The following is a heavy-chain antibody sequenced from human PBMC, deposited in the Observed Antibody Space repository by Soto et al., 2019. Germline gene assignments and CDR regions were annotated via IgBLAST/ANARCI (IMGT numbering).Heavy chain of an antibody. J-gene: IGHJ6*02. CDR2: IFYSGTT. CDR3: ARDLWVEPELYYYGMDV. CDR1: GDSISSADYY. V-gene: IGHV4-30-4*01. Sequence: SETLSLTCTVSGDSISSADYYWSWIRETPGKGLEWIGHIFYSGTTYYNPSLKSRLTISVDTSKNHFSLRLTSVTAADTAVYYCARDLWVEPELYYYGMDVWGQGTTVTVSS. D-gene: IGHD1-1*01.